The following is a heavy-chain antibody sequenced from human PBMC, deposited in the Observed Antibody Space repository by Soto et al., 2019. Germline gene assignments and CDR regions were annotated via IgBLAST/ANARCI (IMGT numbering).Heavy chain of an antibody. D-gene: IGHD3-3*01. V-gene: IGHV1-18*01. J-gene: IGHJ5*02. CDR1: GYTFTSYG. Sequence: ASVKVSCKASGYTFTSYGISWVRQAPGQGLEWMGWISAYNGNTNYAQKLQGRVTMTTDTSTSTAYMELRSLRSDDTAVYYCARKKGRRFLEWLPFDPWGQGTLVTVSS. CDR2: ISAYNGNT. CDR3: ARKKGRRFLEWLPFDP.